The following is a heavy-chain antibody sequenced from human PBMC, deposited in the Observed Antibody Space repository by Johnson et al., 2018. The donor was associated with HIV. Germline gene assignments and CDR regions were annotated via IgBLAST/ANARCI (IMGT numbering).Heavy chain of an antibody. D-gene: IGHD4-23*01. CDR3: ARTVVGSSYDAFDI. CDR2: IYSGGNT. V-gene: IGHV3-66*02. CDR1: GFTVSSNY. J-gene: IGHJ3*02. Sequence: VQLVESGGGVVQPGRSLRLSCAASGFTVSSNYMSWVRQAPGKGLEWVSVIYSGGNTYYADSVRGRFTISRDHAKNTLFLQMDSLRPEDTAVYYCARTVVGSSYDAFDIWGQGTMVTVSS.